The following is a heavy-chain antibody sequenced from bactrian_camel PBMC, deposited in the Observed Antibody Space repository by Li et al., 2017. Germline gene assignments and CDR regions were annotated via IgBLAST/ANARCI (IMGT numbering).Heavy chain of an antibody. Sequence: VQLVESGGGSVQAGGSLRLSCVASGSTYSDYCMAWFRRTPGKEREGVACFDITGTTRFADSVKGRFTMYKDNAKNTLYLQMNRLQPEDTAMYYCAADFMANCKGGVTTLKHRGQGTQVTVS. V-gene: IGHV3S53*01. J-gene: IGHJ4*01. CDR2: FDITGTT. D-gene: IGHD7*01. CDR3: AADFMANCKGGVTTLKH. CDR1: GSTYSDYC.